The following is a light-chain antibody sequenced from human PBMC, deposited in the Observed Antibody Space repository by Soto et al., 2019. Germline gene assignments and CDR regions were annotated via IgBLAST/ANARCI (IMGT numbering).Light chain of an antibody. J-gene: IGLJ1*01. V-gene: IGLV2-14*01. CDR1: SSDIGGSNY. CDR3: SSYTSISTAV. Sequence: VLTQPASVSGSPGQSITISCTGTSSDIGGSNYVSWYQQHPGKAPKLMIFEVSNRPSGVSNRFSGSKSGNTASLTISGLQAEDEADYYCSSYTSISTAVFGTGTKVTVL. CDR2: EVS.